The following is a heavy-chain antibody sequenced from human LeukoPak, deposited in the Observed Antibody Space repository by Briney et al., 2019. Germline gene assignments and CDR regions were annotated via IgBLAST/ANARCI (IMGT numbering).Heavy chain of an antibody. CDR1: GFTFSSYG. CDR2: IWYDGSNK. J-gene: IGHJ6*02. Sequence: GGSLRLSCAASGFTFSSYGMHWVRQAPGKGLEWVAVIWYDGSNKYYADSVKGRFTISRDNSKNTLYLQMNSLRAEDTAVYYCARDYRGMVRGVIYYYYGMDVWGQGTTVTVSS. CDR3: ARDYRGMVRGVIYYYYGMDV. D-gene: IGHD3-10*01. V-gene: IGHV3-33*01.